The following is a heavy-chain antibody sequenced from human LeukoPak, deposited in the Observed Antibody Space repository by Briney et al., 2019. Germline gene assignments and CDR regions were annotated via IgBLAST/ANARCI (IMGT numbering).Heavy chain of an antibody. J-gene: IGHJ6*02. Sequence: GASVKVSFKSSGYTLTSYGISWVRQATGQAPERMGWISAYNGNTNYAHKLQGRVTMTTDTSTSTAYMELRSLRSDDTAVCYCARGAIRGVIPSPAMDVWGQGTTLTVSS. CDR3: ARGAIRGVIPSPAMDV. V-gene: IGHV1-18*01. D-gene: IGHD3-10*01. CDR1: GYTLTSYG. CDR2: ISAYNGNT.